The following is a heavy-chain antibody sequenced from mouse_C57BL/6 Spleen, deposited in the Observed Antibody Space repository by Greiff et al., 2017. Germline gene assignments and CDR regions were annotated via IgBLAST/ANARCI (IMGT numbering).Heavy chain of an antibody. CDR3: ARNYYDYDEGYYYAMDY. CDR2: IWSGGST. Sequence: VQVVESGPGLVQPSQSLSITCTVSGFSLTSYGVHWVRQSPGKGLEWLGVIWSGGSTDYNAAFISRLSISKDNSKSQVFFKMNSLQADDTAIYYCARNYYDYDEGYYYAMDYWGQGTSVTVSS. D-gene: IGHD2-4*01. V-gene: IGHV2-2*01. CDR1: GFSLTSYG. J-gene: IGHJ4*01.